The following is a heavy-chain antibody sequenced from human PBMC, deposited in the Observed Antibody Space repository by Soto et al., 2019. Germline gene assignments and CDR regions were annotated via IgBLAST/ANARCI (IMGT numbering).Heavy chain of an antibody. Sequence: GGSLRLSCAASGFTFSSYVMHWGRQAPGKGLEWVAVIWYDGSNKYYADSVKGRFTISRDNSKNTLYLQMNSLRAEDTAVYYCAREYGSGSFDYWGQGTLVTVSS. CDR2: IWYDGSNK. CDR3: AREYGSGSFDY. J-gene: IGHJ4*02. V-gene: IGHV3-33*01. CDR1: GFTFSSYV. D-gene: IGHD3-10*01.